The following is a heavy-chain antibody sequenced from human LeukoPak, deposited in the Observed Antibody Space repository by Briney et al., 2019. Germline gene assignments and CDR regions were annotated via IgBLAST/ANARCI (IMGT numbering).Heavy chain of an antibody. Sequence: GESLMISCKGSGYSFTNYWIGWVRQMPGKGLEWMGIIYPGNSDTRYSPSFQGQVTISADKSISTAYLQWSSLKASDTAMYYCASPATATPGAFDIWGQGTMVTVSS. CDR2: IYPGNSDT. V-gene: IGHV5-51*01. D-gene: IGHD2-15*01. CDR3: ASPATATPGAFDI. CDR1: GYSFTNYW. J-gene: IGHJ3*02.